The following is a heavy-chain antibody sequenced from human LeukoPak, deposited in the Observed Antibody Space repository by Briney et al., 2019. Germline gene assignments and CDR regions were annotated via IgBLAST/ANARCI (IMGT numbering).Heavy chain of an antibody. D-gene: IGHD4-17*01. Sequence: SETLSLTCTVSGGSISSSSYSWGWIRQPPGKGLEWIGGIYYSGNTYYNPSLKSRDTISVDTSKNPFSLKLSSVTAADTAVYYCARAATTVTTIWFDPWGQGTMVTVSS. CDR2: IYYSGNT. J-gene: IGHJ5*02. CDR3: ARAATTVTTIWFDP. CDR1: GGSISSSSYS. V-gene: IGHV4-39*01.